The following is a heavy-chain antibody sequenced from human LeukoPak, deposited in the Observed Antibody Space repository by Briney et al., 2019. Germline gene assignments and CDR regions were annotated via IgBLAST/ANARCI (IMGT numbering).Heavy chain of an antibody. CDR1: GGSFSGYY. V-gene: IGHV4-34*01. CDR2: IYYSGST. D-gene: IGHD6-13*01. Sequence: SETLSLTCAVYGGSFSGYYWSWIRQPPGKGLEWIGSIYYSGSTYYNPSLKSRVTISVDTSKNQFSLKLSSVTAADTAVYYCARHRGGSSSSWYTIFDYWGQGTLVTVSS. J-gene: IGHJ4*02. CDR3: ARHRGGSSSSWYTIFDY.